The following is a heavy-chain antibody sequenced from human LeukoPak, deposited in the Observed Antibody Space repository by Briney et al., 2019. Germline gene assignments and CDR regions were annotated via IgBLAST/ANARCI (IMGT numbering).Heavy chain of an antibody. CDR1: GFTFSRFA. Sequence: GGSLRLSCAASGFTFSRFAMTWVRQAPGKGLEWVGRIKSKTDGGTTDYAAPVKGRFTISRDDSKNTLYLQMNSLKTEDTAVYYCTTFLTSGIVVVPAALEGVDYWGQGTLVTVSS. CDR3: TTFLTSGIVVVPAALEGVDY. CDR2: IKSKTDGGTT. J-gene: IGHJ4*02. V-gene: IGHV3-15*01. D-gene: IGHD2-2*01.